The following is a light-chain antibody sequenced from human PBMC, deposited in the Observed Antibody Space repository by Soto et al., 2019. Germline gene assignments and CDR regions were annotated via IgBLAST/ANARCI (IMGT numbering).Light chain of an antibody. J-gene: IGKJ2*01. V-gene: IGKV1-39*01. CDR2: VAS. CDR1: RTIGKY. Sequence: DIQMTQSPSSLSASVGDRVTITCRASRTIGKYLNWYQQKPGKAPELLIHVASNLRTGGPPRFSGSGSGTDFSLTITNLQPEDLATYFCQQTYRTPYTFGQGTKVDIK. CDR3: QQTYRTPYT.